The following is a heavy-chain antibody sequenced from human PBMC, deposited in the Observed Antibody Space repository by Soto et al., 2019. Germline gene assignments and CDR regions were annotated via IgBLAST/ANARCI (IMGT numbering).Heavy chain of an antibody. CDR1: GGSVSSGSYY. V-gene: IGHV4-61*01. D-gene: IGHD6-13*01. Sequence: PSETLSLTCTVSGGSVSSGSYYWSWIRQPPGKGLEWIGYIYYSGSTNYNPSLKSQVTISVDRSKNQFSLKLSSVTAADTAVYYCARVRAAGIQPDYYYYGMDVWGQGTTVTVSS. J-gene: IGHJ6*02. CDR2: IYYSGST. CDR3: ARVRAAGIQPDYYYYGMDV.